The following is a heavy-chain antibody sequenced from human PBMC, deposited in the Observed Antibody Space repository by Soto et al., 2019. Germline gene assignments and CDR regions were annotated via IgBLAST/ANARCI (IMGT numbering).Heavy chain of an antibody. J-gene: IGHJ4*02. D-gene: IGHD4-17*01. CDR1: GFTVSSNY. CDR3: ARAPYGDYFDY. V-gene: IGHV3-53*02. Sequence: EVQLVETGGGLIQPGGSLRLSCAASGFTVSSNYMSWVRQAPGKGLEWVSVIYSGGSTYYADSVKGRFTISRDNSKNTLYLQMNSRRAEDTAVYYCARAPYGDYFDYWGQGTLVTVSS. CDR2: IYSGGST.